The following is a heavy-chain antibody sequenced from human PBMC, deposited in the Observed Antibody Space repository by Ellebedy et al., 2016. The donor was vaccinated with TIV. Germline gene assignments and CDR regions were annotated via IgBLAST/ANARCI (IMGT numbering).Heavy chain of an antibody. Sequence: MPSETLSLTCTVSGGSINKYYWSWIRQSPGKGLEWIGHVFDSGTTSYNPSFKSRVTMSVDTSKNQFFLRLTSITVADTALYYCARHAGQFSKSPFDTWGQGTLVTVSS. D-gene: IGHD2/OR15-2a*01. CDR3: ARHAGQFSKSPFDT. CDR1: GGSINKYY. J-gene: IGHJ4*02. V-gene: IGHV4-59*08. CDR2: VFDSGTT.